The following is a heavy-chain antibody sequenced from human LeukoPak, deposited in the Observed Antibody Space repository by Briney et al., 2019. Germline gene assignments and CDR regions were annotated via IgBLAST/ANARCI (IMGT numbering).Heavy chain of an antibody. V-gene: IGHV3-20*01. CDR1: GFKFDDYG. D-gene: IGHD2-2*02. CDR3: ARDRCSSTSCYNTPNWFDP. J-gene: IGHJ5*02. CDR2: INWNGGSR. Sequence: GGSLRLSCAASGFKFDDYGMSWVRQVPGKGLEWVSGINWNGGSRGYADSVKGRFTISRDNAKNSVYLQMNSLRSEDTAFYHCARDRCSSTSCYNTPNWFDPWGQGTLVTVST.